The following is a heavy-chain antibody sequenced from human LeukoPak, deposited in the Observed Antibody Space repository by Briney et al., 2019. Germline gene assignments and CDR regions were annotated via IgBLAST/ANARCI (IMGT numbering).Heavy chain of an antibody. J-gene: IGHJ4*02. Sequence: SETLSLTCTVSGGSISSYYWSWIRQPPGKGLEWIGYIYYSGSTNYNPSLKSRVTISVDTSKNQFSLKLSSVTAADTAVYYCARIYDFWSGYFFDYWGQGTLVTVSS. CDR3: ARIYDFWSGYFFDY. D-gene: IGHD3-3*01. CDR1: GGSISSYY. V-gene: IGHV4-59*01. CDR2: IYYSGST.